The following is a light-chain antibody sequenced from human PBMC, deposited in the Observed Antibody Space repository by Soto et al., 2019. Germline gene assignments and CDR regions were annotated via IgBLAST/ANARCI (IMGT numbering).Light chain of an antibody. Sequence: EIVLTQSPGTLSLSPGERATLSCRASQTIISGSLAWYQQTPGQAPRLLIYGASSRATGIPDRFSGSGSETDFTLTIGRLEPEDFAVYYCQQYGGSVTFGGGTKVEI. CDR3: QQYGGSVT. V-gene: IGKV3-20*01. J-gene: IGKJ4*01. CDR2: GAS. CDR1: QTIISGS.